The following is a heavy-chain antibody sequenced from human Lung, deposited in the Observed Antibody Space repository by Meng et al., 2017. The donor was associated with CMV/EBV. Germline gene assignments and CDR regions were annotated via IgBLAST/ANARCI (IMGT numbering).Heavy chain of an antibody. CDR1: GYPTTSDY. V-gene: IGHV4-4*07. CDR3: ARDFGSSWYPNWFDP. Sequence: QRKKSAPRLSQHPETLSLTSTVSGYPTTSDYVSWIRKPAGNGLEWIGRISASGNTRYNPALKSRVTMSVDTSKNQCSLKLSSVTAADTAVYYCARDFGSSWYPNWFDPWGQGTLVTVSS. CDR2: ISASGNT. J-gene: IGHJ5*02. D-gene: IGHD6-13*01.